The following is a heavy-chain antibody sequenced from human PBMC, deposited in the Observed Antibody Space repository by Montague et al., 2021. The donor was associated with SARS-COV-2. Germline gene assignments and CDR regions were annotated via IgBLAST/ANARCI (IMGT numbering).Heavy chain of an antibody. CDR2: IYQDWST. D-gene: IGHD3/OR15-3a*01. Sequence: SETLSLTCAVSGDSIMTTNWWCWVRQPPGKGLEWIGEIYQDWSTNYNPSLKSRVTMSVDKSNNQFSLEMNSATAADTSLYYCVRAGGLDNRPPVWGQGALVIVSS. CDR1: GDSIMTTNW. CDR3: VRAGGLDNRPPV. V-gene: IGHV4-4*02. J-gene: IGHJ4*02.